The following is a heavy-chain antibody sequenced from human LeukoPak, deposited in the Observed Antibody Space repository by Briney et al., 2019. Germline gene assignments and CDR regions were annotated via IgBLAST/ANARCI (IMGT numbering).Heavy chain of an antibody. J-gene: IGHJ4*02. CDR2: ISPSGDIT. CDR1: GFTFSNHG. Sequence: QAGGSLRLSCAASGFTFSNHGMNWVRQAPGKGLEWVSGISPSGDITYYADSVKGRFTISRDNSKNTLYLQMNSLRAEDTAIYYCAKAEVYCSSTSCSEFDYWGQGTLVTVSS. V-gene: IGHV3-23*01. CDR3: AKAEVYCSSTSCSEFDY. D-gene: IGHD2-2*01.